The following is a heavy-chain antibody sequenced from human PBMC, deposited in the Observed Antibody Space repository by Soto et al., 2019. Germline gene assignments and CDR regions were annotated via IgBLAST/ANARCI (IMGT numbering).Heavy chain of an antibody. D-gene: IGHD1-26*01. CDR2: IIPIFGTA. CDR3: ARGKVGATGFYYYYGMDV. Sequence: SVKVSCKASGGTFSSYAISWVRQAPGQGLEWMGGIIPIFGTANYAQKFQGRVTITADKSTSTAYMELSSLGSEDTAVYYCARGKVGATGFYYYYGMDVWGQGTTVTVSS. V-gene: IGHV1-69*06. CDR1: GGTFSSYA. J-gene: IGHJ6*02.